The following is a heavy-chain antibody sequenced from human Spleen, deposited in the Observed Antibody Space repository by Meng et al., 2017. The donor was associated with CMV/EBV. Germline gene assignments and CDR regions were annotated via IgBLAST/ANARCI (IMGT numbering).Heavy chain of an antibody. V-gene: IGHV4-39*07. CDR3: ARDDFTAQGDYYYYAMDV. CDR1: GGSISSSTYY. D-gene: IGHD2-21*02. Sequence: GSLRLSCTVSGGSISSSTYYWGWIRQPPGKGLEWIGSIYYRGGTYYTPSLKSRVTMSVDTSMNHFSLNLSSVTAADAAVYYYARDDFTAQGDYYYYAMDVWGQGTAVTVSS. J-gene: IGHJ6*02. CDR2: IYYRGGT.